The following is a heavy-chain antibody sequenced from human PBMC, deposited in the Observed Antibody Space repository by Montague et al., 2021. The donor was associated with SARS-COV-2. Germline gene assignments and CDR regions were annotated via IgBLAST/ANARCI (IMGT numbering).Heavy chain of an antibody. V-gene: IGHV6-1*01. CDR1: GASLSSDSLS. CDR2: TYYRSKWYN. CDR3: ARKMDSSFDV. J-gene: IGHJ3*01. Sequence: CVSPGASLSSDSLSGHWIRQSPSRGLEWLASTYYRSKWYNDSAPSVSGRATVKPDTSRNQFSLHLDSVTPEDTALYFCARKMDSSFDVWGKGTMVIVSS. D-gene: IGHD2-2*03.